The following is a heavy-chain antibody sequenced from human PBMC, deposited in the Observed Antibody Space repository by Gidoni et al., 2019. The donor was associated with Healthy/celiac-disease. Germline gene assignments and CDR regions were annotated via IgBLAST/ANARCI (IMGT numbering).Heavy chain of an antibody. V-gene: IGHV4-31*03. D-gene: IGHD3-22*01. J-gene: IGHJ4*02. Sequence: QVQLQESGPGLVKPSQTLSLTCTVSGGPISSGGYYWSWTRQHPGKGLEWIGYIDYSGSTYYNPSLKSRVTISVDTSKNQFSLKLSSVTAADTAVYYCASGGYYDSSGYTFDYWGQGTLVTVSS. CDR1: GGPISSGGYY. CDR3: ASGGYYDSSGYTFDY. CDR2: IDYSGST.